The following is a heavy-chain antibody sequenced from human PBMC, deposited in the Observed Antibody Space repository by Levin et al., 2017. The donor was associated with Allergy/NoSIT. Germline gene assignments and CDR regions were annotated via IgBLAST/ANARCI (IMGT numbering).Heavy chain of an antibody. CDR3: ARRSVQYDYFGMDL. Sequence: GESLKISCSATGFAFHDHSFNWVRQAPGRGPQWLSYISSSSDTIYYADSIKGRFTISRDNAKASVYLQMNSLRDEDTAIYYCARRSVQYDYFGMDLWGQGTTVTVSS. J-gene: IGHJ6*02. V-gene: IGHV3-48*02. CDR2: ISSSSDTI. CDR1: GFAFHDHS.